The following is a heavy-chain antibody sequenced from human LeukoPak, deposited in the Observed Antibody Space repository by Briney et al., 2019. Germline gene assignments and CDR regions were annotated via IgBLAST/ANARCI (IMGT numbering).Heavy chain of an antibody. CDR1: GFTFDNYA. CDR3: ARVQETGGQPGDFDY. V-gene: IGHV3-30-3*01. D-gene: IGHD1-26*01. Sequence: PGGSLRLSCAASGFTFDNYAMHWVRQAPGKGLDWVAAMSYDGRNKYYADSVKGRFTISRDNSKNTLYLQMNSLRAEDTAVYYCARVQETGGQPGDFDYWGQGTLVTVSS. J-gene: IGHJ4*02. CDR2: MSYDGRNK.